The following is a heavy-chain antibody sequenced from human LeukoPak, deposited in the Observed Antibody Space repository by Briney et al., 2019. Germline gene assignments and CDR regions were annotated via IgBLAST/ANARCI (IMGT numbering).Heavy chain of an antibody. D-gene: IGHD6-13*01. Sequence: ASVKVSCKASGGTFSSYAISWVRQAPGQGLEWMGGIIPIFGTANYAQKFQGRVTITADESTSTAYMELSSLRSEDTAVHYCARKYSSNFDYWGQGTLVTVSS. CDR3: ARKYSSNFDY. CDR1: GGTFSSYA. CDR2: IIPIFGTA. J-gene: IGHJ4*02. V-gene: IGHV1-69*13.